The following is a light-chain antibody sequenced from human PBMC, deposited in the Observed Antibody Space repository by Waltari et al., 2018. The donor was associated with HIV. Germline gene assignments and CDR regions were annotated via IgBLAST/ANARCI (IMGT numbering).Light chain of an antibody. Sequence: QSVLTQPPAVSAAPGQTVTISCSGSSSNIANNYVSWYQQLPGTAPTLLIYDKNRRSSGIPDRFSGSKSGTSATLAIAGLQTGDEADYYCGTWDTSLSAGVFGGGTKVTVL. CDR3: GTWDTSLSAGV. CDR1: SSNIANNY. CDR2: DKN. J-gene: IGLJ2*01. V-gene: IGLV1-51*01.